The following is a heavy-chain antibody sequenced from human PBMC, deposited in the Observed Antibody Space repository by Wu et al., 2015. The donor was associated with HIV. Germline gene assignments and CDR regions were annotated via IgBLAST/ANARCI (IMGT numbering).Heavy chain of an antibody. CDR1: GYTFTSYD. CDR3: ARGPHYDSSGFYLKPTVRYFDL. D-gene: IGHD3-22*01. Sequence: QVQLIQSGAEVKKPGASVKVSCKASGYTFTSYDINWVRQATGQGLEWMGWMNPNSGNTGYAQKFQGRVTITRNTSISTAYMELSSLRSEDTAVYYCARGPHYDSSGFYLKPTVRYFDLWGLAPWSLSPQ. CDR2: MNPNSGNT. V-gene: IGHV1-8*03. J-gene: IGHJ2*01.